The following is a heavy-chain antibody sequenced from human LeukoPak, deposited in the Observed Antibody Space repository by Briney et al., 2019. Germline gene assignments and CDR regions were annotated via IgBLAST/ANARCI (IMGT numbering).Heavy chain of an antibody. V-gene: IGHV3-23*01. D-gene: IGHD3-10*01. CDR3: AKTVLWFGDPFGGAFDI. J-gene: IGHJ3*02. Sequence: GGSLRLSCAASGFTFSSYWMHWVRQAPGKGLVWVSAISGSGGSTYYADSVKGRFTISRDNSKNTLYLQMNSLRVEDTAVYYCAKTVLWFGDPFGGAFDIWGQGTMVTVSS. CDR2: ISGSGGST. CDR1: GFTFSSYW.